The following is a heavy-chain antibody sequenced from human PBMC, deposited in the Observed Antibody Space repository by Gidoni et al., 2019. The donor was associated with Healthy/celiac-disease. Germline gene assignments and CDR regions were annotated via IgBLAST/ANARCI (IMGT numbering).Heavy chain of an antibody. CDR3: ARVGGSHSDFDY. CDR2: IYHSGST. D-gene: IGHD1-26*01. CDR1: GYSISSGYY. V-gene: IGHV4-38-2*01. J-gene: IGHJ4*02. Sequence: QVQLQESGPGLVKPSETLSLTCAVSGYSISSGYYWGWIRQPPGKGLEWIGSIYHSGSTYYNPSLKSRVTISVDTSKNQFSLKLSSVTAADTAVYYCARVGGSHSDFDYWGQGTLVTVSS.